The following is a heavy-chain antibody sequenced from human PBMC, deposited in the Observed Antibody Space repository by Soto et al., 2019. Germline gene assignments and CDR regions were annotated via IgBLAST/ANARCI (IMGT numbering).Heavy chain of an antibody. D-gene: IGHD3-22*01. CDR3: ASGRDYYDSSGYLDIAFDI. CDR1: GGTFSSYA. Sequence: SVKVSCKASGGTFSSYAIIWVRQAPGQGLEWMGGIIPIFGTANYAQKFQGRVTITADESTSTAYMELSSLRSEDTAVYYCASGRDYYDSSGYLDIAFDIWGQGTMVTVSS. J-gene: IGHJ3*02. CDR2: IIPIFGTA. V-gene: IGHV1-69*13.